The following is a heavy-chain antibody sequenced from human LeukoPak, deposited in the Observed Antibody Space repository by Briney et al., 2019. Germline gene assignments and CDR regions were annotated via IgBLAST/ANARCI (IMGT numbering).Heavy chain of an antibody. V-gene: IGHV1-2*02. CDR3: ARDRGSYSDY. CDR2: INPNSDGT. CDR1: GYTFTGYY. D-gene: IGHD3-16*01. Sequence: ASVKVSCKASGYTFTGYYMHWVRPAPGQGLEWMGWINPNSDGTKYAQKFQGRVTMTRDTSISTAYMELSRLRSDDTGVYYCARDRGSYSDYWGQGTLVTVSS. J-gene: IGHJ4*02.